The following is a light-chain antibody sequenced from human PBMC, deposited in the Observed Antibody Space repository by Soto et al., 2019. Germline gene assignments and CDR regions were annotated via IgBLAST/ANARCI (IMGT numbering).Light chain of an antibody. CDR1: QSVSSY. Sequence: EIVLTQSPATLTLSPGERATLSCMASQSVSSYLAWYHQKPGQAPSLLIYAASSSAAAVPDRFFGSGSGTDVALTISRLEPEDFGVYYCQQYGDSPLTSGPGTKVDIK. J-gene: IGKJ3*01. CDR2: AAS. CDR3: QQYGDSPLT. V-gene: IGKV3-20*01.